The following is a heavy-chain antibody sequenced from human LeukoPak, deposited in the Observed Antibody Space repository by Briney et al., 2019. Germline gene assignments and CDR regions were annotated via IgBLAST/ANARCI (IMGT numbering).Heavy chain of an antibody. V-gene: IGHV3-30-3*01. CDR2: ISHDGNNE. J-gene: IGHJ5*02. CDR3: ANHYPGPFDDYGDYVPFSLPS. Sequence: PGGSLRLSCAVSGFSFDAYAMHWVRQAPGKGLEWVAVISHDGNNENYADSVKGRFTISRDNSKNTLYLQMNSLRAEDTAVYYCANHYPGPFDDYGDYVPFSLPSWGQGTLVTVSS. D-gene: IGHD4-17*01. CDR1: GFSFDAYA.